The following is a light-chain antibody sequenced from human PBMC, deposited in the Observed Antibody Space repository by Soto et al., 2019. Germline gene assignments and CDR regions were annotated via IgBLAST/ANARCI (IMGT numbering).Light chain of an antibody. J-gene: IGKJ5*01. V-gene: IGKV3-20*01. CDR1: QSVSSSC. CDR2: GAS. CDR3: QQYGSSRIT. Sequence: EIVLTQSPGTLSLTAGERATLSCRASQSVSSSCLAWYQQKPGQAPRLLIYGASSRATGIPDRFSGSGSGTDFTLTISRLEPEDFAVYYCQQYGSSRITFGQGTRLEIK.